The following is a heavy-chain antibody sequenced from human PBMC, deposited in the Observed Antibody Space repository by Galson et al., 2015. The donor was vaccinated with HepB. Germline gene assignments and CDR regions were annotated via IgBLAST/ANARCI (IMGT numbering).Heavy chain of an antibody. D-gene: IGHD2-2*01. CDR2: INAGNGNT. CDR3: ASSVSVVVPAAMYYYGMDV. Sequence: SVKVSCKASGYTFTSYAMHWVRQAPGQRLEWMGWINAGNGNTKYSQKFQGRVTITRDTSASTAYMELSSLRSEDTAVYYCASSVSVVVPAAMYYYGMDVWGQGTTVTVSS. J-gene: IGHJ6*02. V-gene: IGHV1-3*01. CDR1: GYTFTSYA.